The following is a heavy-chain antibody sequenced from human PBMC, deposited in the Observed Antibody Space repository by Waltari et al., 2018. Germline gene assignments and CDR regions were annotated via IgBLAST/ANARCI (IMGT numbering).Heavy chain of an antibody. V-gene: IGHV1-2*02. Sequence: QVQLVQSGAEVKKPGASVKVSCKASGYTFTGYYMHWVRQAPGQGLEWMGWINPNSGGTNDAQKFQGRVTMTRDTSISTAYMELSRLRSDDTAVYYCARDSGVYSSSWYADNNWFDPWGQGTLVTVSS. D-gene: IGHD6-13*01. CDR1: GYTFTGYY. J-gene: IGHJ5*02. CDR2: INPNSGGT. CDR3: ARDSGVYSSSWYADNNWFDP.